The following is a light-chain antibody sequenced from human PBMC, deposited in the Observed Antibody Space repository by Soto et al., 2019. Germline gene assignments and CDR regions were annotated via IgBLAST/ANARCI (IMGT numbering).Light chain of an antibody. CDR1: SGYSNYK. Sequence: QTVVTQPPSASASLGASVTLTCTLSSGYSNYKVDWYQQRPGKGPRFVMRVGTGGIVGSKGDGIPDRFSGLGSGLNRYLTIKNIQEEDESDYHCGADHGSGGSFVYVFGTGTKVTVL. J-gene: IGLJ1*01. CDR2: VGTGGIVG. CDR3: GADHGSGGSFVYV. V-gene: IGLV9-49*01.